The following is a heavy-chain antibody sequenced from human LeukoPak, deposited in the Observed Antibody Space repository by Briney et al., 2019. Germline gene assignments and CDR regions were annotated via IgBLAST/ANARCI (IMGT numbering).Heavy chain of an antibody. CDR3: ARHMLGAYNWFDP. D-gene: IGHD3-10*02. CDR1: GGSFSGYY. CDR2: INHSGST. J-gene: IGHJ5*02. Sequence: SETLSLTCAVYGGSFSGYYWSWIRQPPGKGLEWIGEINHSGSTNYSPSLKSRVTISVDTSKNQFSLKVGSVTAADTAVYYCARHMLGAYNWFDPWGQGTLVTVSS. V-gene: IGHV4-34*01.